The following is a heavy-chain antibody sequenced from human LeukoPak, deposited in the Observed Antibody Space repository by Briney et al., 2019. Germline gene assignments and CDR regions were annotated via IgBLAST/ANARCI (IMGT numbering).Heavy chain of an antibody. Sequence: SETLSLTCTVSGGSISNYYWSWIRQPPGKGLEYIGYIYYSGSTNYNPSLKSRVTISLDTSKNQFSLKLSSVTATDTAVYYCARRHHNWDYWGQGTLVTVSS. V-gene: IGHV4-59*08. J-gene: IGHJ4*02. CDR1: GGSISNYY. CDR2: IYYSGST. CDR3: ARRHHNWDY. D-gene: IGHD5-24*01.